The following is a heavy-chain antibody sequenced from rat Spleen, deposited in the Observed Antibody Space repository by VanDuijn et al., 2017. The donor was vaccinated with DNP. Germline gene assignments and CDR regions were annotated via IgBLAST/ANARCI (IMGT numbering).Heavy chain of an antibody. CDR3: TRVLYNGYQRHYWSFDF. V-gene: IGHV2S12*01. CDR2: ISSGENT. J-gene: IGHJ1*01. D-gene: IGHD1-6*01. CDR1: GFSLTSYA. Sequence: QVRLRESGPGLVQPSHTLSLTCTVSGFSLTSYAVSWVRQPPGKGLEWIAAISSGENTYYNPALKSRLRISRDTSNSQVLLKMNSLQTEDTAIYFCTRVLYNGYQRHYWSFDFWGPGTMVTVSS.